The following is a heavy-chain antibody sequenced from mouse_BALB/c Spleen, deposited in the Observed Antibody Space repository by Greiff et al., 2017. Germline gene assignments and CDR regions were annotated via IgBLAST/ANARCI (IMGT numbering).Heavy chain of an antibody. Sequence: EVQLQQSGPELVKPGASVKMSCKASGYTFTSYVMHWVKQKPGQGLEWIGYINPYNDGTKYNEKFKGKATLTSDKSSSTAYMELSSLTSEDSAVYYCARGDGNYGAWFAYWGQGTLVTVSA. J-gene: IGHJ3*01. CDR2: INPYNDGT. D-gene: IGHD2-1*01. CDR1: GYTFTSYV. CDR3: ARGDGNYGAWFAY. V-gene: IGHV1-14*01.